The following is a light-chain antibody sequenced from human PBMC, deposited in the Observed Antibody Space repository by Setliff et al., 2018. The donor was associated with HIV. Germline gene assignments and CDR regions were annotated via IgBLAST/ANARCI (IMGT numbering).Light chain of an antibody. V-gene: IGLV2-14*01. CDR3: SSNTRSRTRV. CDR2: EVS. J-gene: IGLJ1*01. CDR1: SSDVGGYNY. Sequence: SALTQPASVSGSPGQSITISCTGTSSDVGGYNYVSWYQQHPGKVPKLIIYEVSNRPSGVSNRFSGSKSDNTASLTISGLQAEDEADYYCSSNTRSRTRVLGTGTKVTVL.